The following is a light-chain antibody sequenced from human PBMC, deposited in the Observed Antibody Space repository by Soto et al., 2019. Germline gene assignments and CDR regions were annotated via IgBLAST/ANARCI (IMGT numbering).Light chain of an antibody. J-gene: IGKJ1*01. CDR2: GAS. Sequence: IVLTQSPGTLSLSPGERATLSCRASQSVSSSYLAWYQQKPGPAPRLLIYGASSRATGIPDRFSGSGSGTEFTLTIRRLEHEDFEVYYCQQYGSSGTFGQGTKVDIK. CDR1: QSVSSSY. V-gene: IGKV3-20*01. CDR3: QQYGSSGT.